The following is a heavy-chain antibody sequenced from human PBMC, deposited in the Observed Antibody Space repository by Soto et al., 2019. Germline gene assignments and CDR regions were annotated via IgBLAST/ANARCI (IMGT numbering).Heavy chain of an antibody. CDR3: ARESGLTIFGVVISYYMDV. J-gene: IGHJ6*03. D-gene: IGHD3-3*01. Sequence: GGSIRLSCAASGFTFSSYSMNWARQAPGKGLEWVSSISSSSSYIYYADSVKGRFTISRDNAKNSLYLQMNSLRAEDTAVYYCARESGLTIFGVVISYYMDVWGKGTTVTVSS. CDR1: GFTFSSYS. V-gene: IGHV3-21*01. CDR2: ISSSSSYI.